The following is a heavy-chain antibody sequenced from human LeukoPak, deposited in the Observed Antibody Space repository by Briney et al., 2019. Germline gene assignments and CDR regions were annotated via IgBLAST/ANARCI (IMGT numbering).Heavy chain of an antibody. V-gene: IGHV4-4*07. CDR3: ARDLEQQLGDFWFDP. CDR1: GASITSYY. D-gene: IGHD6-13*01. Sequence: SETLSLTCTVSGASITSYYWSWIRQPAGKGLEWIGRIHISGSTNYNPSLKSRVTMTVDTSKNQFSLKLSSVTAADTAVYYCARDLEQQLGDFWFDPWGQGTLVTASS. J-gene: IGHJ5*02. CDR2: IHISGST.